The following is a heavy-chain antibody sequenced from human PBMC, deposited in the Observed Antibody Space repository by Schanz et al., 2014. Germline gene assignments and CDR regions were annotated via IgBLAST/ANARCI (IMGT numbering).Heavy chain of an antibody. V-gene: IGHV3-9*01. Sequence: EVQLEESGGGLVKPGGSLKLSCAASGFTFDDHAMHWVRQVPGKGLEWVSGISWNSGNIAYADSLKGRFTISRDNSKNSLYLQMNSLRTEDTALYYCAKGAVEMSTGLGGSWGQGTLVTVSS. CDR2: ISWNSGNI. CDR3: AKGAVEMSTGLGGS. D-gene: IGHD3-16*01. J-gene: IGHJ5*02. CDR1: GFTFDDHA.